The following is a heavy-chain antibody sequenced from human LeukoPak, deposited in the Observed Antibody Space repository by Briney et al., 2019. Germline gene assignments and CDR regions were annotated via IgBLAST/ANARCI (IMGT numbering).Heavy chain of an antibody. CDR2: IYASGSS. Sequence: SETLSLTCAVSGDSISNYYWSWVRQPAGKGLEWIGRIYASGSSNYNPSLKSRITMSVDTSKNQFSLKLSSVTAADTAVYYCARCLTVYYYDNSGYSPEHYYMDVWGKGTTVIVSS. J-gene: IGHJ6*03. V-gene: IGHV4-4*07. CDR3: ARCLTVYYYDNSGYSPEHYYMDV. CDR1: GDSISNYY. D-gene: IGHD3-22*01.